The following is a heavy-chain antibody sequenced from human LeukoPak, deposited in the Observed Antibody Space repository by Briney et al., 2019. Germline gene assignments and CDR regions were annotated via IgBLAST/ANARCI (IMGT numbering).Heavy chain of an antibody. CDR1: GYSFTTHL. CDR3: ARHSRPGFTMVGEVIKSYGMDV. V-gene: IGHV5-51*01. J-gene: IGHJ6*02. CDR2: IYPSDSDT. D-gene: IGHD3-10*01. Sequence: GESLKISCQGSGYSFTTHLIGWVRQMPGKGLEWMGIIYPSDSDTRYSPSFQGQVTISADKSISTAYLQWSSLKPSDTAVYYCARHSRPGFTMVGEVIKSYGMDVWGQGTTVTVSS.